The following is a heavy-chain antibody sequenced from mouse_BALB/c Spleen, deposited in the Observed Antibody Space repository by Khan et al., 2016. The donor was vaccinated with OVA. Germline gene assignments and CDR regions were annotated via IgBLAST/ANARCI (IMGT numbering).Heavy chain of an antibody. CDR2: INPSDDDT. CDR1: GYTFTSYY. V-gene: IGHV1S81*02. Sequence: QVQLQQSGAELVKPGASVKLSCKASGYTFTSYYMYWVKQRPGQGLEWIGEINPSDDDTNFNEKFKSKATLTVDKSSSTAYMQLSSLTSEDSAVYYCTRSGYGTFADWGQGTLVTVSA. CDR3: TRSGYGTFAD. D-gene: IGHD2-1*01. J-gene: IGHJ3*01.